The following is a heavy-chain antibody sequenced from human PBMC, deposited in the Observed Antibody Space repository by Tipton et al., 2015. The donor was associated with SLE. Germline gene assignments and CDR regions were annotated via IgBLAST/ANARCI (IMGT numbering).Heavy chain of an antibody. J-gene: IGHJ3*01. CDR2: IYHSGST. Sequence: TLSLTCAVYGGSFSGYYWSWIRQPPGKGLEWIGEIYHSGSTNYNPSLKSRVTISVDKSKNQFSLKLNSVTAADTAVYYCARSVWGSSPGAFVVWGQGTMVTVSS. D-gene: IGHD3-16*01. CDR3: ARSVWGSSPGAFVV. CDR1: GGSFSGYY. V-gene: IGHV4-34*01.